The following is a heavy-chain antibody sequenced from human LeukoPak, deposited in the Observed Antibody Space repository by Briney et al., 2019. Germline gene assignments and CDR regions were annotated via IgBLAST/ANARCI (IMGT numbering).Heavy chain of an antibody. CDR1: GFTLSNAW. Sequence: GGSLRLSCAASGFTLSNAWMSWVGQVPGKGVEWVGRIKSKTDGGTADYAAPVKGRFTISRDDSKNTLYLQTNSLKTQDTAVYYCTTVDQNPYSSGWYFDYWGQGTLVTVSS. D-gene: IGHD6-19*01. J-gene: IGHJ4*02. V-gene: IGHV3-15*01. CDR3: TTVDQNPYSSGWYFDY. CDR2: IKSKTDGGTA.